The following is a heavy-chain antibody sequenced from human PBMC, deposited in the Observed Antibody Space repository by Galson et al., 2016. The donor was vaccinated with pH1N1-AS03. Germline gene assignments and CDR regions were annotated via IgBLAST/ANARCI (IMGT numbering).Heavy chain of an antibody. CDR3: ARATAVGPPYFDY. CDR1: SGSISSYS. CDR2: IYSIGGI. D-gene: IGHD6-13*01. Sequence: SETLSLTCTVSSGSISSYSWNWIRQPPGKGLEWIGSIYSIGGINYNPSLESRITISVETSKNQFSLKLRSVTAADTAVYYCARATAVGPPYFDYWGQGTVATVSS. V-gene: IGHV4-59*01. J-gene: IGHJ4*02.